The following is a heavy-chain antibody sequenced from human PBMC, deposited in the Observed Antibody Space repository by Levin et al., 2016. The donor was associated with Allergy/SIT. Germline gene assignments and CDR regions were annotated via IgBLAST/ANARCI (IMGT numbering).Heavy chain of an antibody. CDR3: ARSGDSSGYFDY. J-gene: IGHJ4*02. D-gene: IGHD3-22*01. Sequence: GESLKISCAASGFTVSNNYMIWIRQAPGKGLEWVSALSGSGDRTYYADSVKGRFTISRDNSKNTLYLQMTSLRVEDTAVYYCARSGDSSGYFDYWGQGTLVTVSS. V-gene: IGHV3-53*01. CDR1: GFTVSNNY. CDR2: LSGSGDRT.